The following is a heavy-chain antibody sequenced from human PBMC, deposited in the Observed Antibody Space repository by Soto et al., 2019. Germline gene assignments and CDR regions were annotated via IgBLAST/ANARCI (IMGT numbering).Heavy chain of an antibody. Sequence: LSAPLSPISSNSGCAINTYYWTRIREPDGHGLVWIGRIYSSGSPKYNPPLQSRVTMSLDTSKNQVSLRLTSVTAADTAVYYCARGQRFSDWFDPWGQGTLVTVS. J-gene: IGHJ5*02. CDR1: GCAINTYY. D-gene: IGHD3-3*01. V-gene: IGHV4-4*07. CDR2: IYSSGSP. CDR3: ARGQRFSDWFDP.